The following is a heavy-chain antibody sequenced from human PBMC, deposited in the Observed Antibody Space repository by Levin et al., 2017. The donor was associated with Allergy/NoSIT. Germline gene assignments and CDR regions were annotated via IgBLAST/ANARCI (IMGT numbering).Heavy chain of an antibody. CDR3: ARDSSGWYIADYYFDF. D-gene: IGHD6-13*01. CDR1: GFTFSTYE. Sequence: GESLKISCAASGFTFSTYEMHWVRQAPGKGLEWVAVISYDGSNKYYADSVKGRFTISRDNSKNTVYLEMKSLRTEDASLYFCARDSSGWYIADYYFDFWGQGTLVTVSS. CDR2: ISYDGSNK. V-gene: IGHV3-30-3*01. J-gene: IGHJ4*02.